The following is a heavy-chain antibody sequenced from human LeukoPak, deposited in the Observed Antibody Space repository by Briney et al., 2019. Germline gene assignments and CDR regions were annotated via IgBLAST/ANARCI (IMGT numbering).Heavy chain of an antibody. CDR3: ARVGLRFLENAIDY. CDR1: GGSISSGGYY. J-gene: IGHJ4*02. V-gene: IGHV4-31*03. D-gene: IGHD3-3*01. CDR2: IYYSGST. Sequence: SETLSLTCTVSGGSISSGGYYWSWIRQHPGKGLEWIGHIYYSGSTYYNPSLKSRVTISVDTSKNQFSLKLSSVTAADTAVYYCARVGLRFLENAIDYWGQGTLVTVSS.